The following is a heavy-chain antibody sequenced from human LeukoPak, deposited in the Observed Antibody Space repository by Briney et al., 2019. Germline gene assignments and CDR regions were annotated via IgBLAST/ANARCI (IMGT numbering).Heavy chain of an antibody. J-gene: IGHJ3*02. D-gene: IGHD4-17*01. CDR3: ARPMAAVTNYAFDI. CDR1: GYKFTNYW. Sequence: GESLKISCKASGYKFTNYWIGWVGQMPGKGLEWMGIIDPDDSQSAYSPSFEGQVTISVDKSIRTAYLQWSSLKTSDTAIYYCARPMAAVTNYAFDIWGQGTMVTVSS. V-gene: IGHV5-51*01. CDR2: IDPDDSQS.